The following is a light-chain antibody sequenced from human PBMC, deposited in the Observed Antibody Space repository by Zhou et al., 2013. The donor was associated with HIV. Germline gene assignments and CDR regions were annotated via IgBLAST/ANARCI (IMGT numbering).Light chain of an antibody. CDR2: AAS. V-gene: IGKV1-39*02. CDR1: QSISRY. J-gene: IGKJ1*01. Sequence: DIQMTQSPSSLSASVGDRVTITCRASQSISRYLNWYQQKPGKSPKLLIDAASSLQSGVPSSFSGSGSGTDFTLTISSLQPEDFAAFYCQCEYNTPWTFGQGTKVEIK. CDR3: QCEYNTPWT.